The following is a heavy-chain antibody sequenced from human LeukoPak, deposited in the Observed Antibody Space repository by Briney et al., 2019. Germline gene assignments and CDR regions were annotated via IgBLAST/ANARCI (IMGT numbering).Heavy chain of an antibody. CDR3: ARGAYCTNGVCYWFDP. D-gene: IGHD2-8*01. J-gene: IGHJ5*02. V-gene: IGHV4-39*07. CDR1: GGSISSYY. CDR2: IFYSGST. Sequence: SETLSLTCTVSGGSISSYYWGWVRQPPGKALEWIGNIFYSGSTYYNPSLKSRVTISVDTSKNQFSLKLSSVTAADTAVYYCARGAYCTNGVCYWFDPWGQGTLVTVSS.